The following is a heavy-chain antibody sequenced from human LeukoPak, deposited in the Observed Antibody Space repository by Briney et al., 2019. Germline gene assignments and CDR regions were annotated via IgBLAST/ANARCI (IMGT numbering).Heavy chain of an antibody. Sequence: GGSLRLSCAASGFTFSSYAMSWVRQAPGKGLEWVSAISGSGGSTYYADSVKGRFTISRDNSKNALYLQMNSLRAEDTAVYYCAKDRHYYDSSGYFDYWGQGTLVTVSS. CDR3: AKDRHYYDSSGYFDY. CDR1: GFTFSSYA. V-gene: IGHV3-23*01. CDR2: ISGSGGST. J-gene: IGHJ4*02. D-gene: IGHD3-22*01.